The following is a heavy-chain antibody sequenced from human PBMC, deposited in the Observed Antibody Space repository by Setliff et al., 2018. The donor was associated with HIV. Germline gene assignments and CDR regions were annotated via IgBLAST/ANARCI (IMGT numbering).Heavy chain of an antibody. V-gene: IGHV4-34*01. D-gene: IGHD5-12*01. CDR2: INHSGTT. Sequence: NPSETLSLTCAVYGASLTNYYWPWIRQPPGKGLEWIGEINHSGTTNYDPSLESRITLSVGTSKRQISLNLTAVTAADTAVYYCARHVSPEYSDYAHWYFDLWGRGTLVTVSS. CDR3: ARHVSPEYSDYAHWYFDL. CDR1: GASLTNYY. J-gene: IGHJ2*01.